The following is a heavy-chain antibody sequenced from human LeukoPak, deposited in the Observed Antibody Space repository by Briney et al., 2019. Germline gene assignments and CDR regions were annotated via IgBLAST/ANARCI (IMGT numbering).Heavy chain of an antibody. CDR2: INPSGGST. D-gene: IGHD3-10*01. J-gene: IGHJ6*03. CDR3: ARDRYYGSGSPYYYYYYMDV. V-gene: IGHV1-46*01. Sequence: ASVKVSCKASGYTFTSYYIHWVRQAPGQGLEWMGIINPSGGSTTYAQKFQGRVTMTRDMSTSTAYMELRSLRSDDTAVYYCARDRYYGSGSPYYYYYYMDVWGKGTTVTISS. CDR1: GYTFTSYY.